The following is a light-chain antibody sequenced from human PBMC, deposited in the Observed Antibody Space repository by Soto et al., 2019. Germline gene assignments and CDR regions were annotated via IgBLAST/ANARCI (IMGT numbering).Light chain of an antibody. Sequence: AIQLTQSPSSLAAAVGDRVTITCRASQSISSALAWYQQKPGKAPKLLIYDASSLESGVPSRFSGSGSGTDFTLTISSLPLEDFATYYCQQFNSYLLFTFGPGTKVDIK. CDR3: QQFNSYLLFT. CDR1: QSISSA. V-gene: IGKV1-13*02. CDR2: DAS. J-gene: IGKJ3*01.